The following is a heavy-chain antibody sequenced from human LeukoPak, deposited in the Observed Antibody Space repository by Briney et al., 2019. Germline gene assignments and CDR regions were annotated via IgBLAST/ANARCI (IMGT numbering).Heavy chain of an antibody. Sequence: ASVTVSCKASGYTFSTYGFNWVRQAPGQGLEWMGWISAYNGNRNYAQKFQGRVTMTTDTSTSTAYLELRSLKSDDTAVYYCARAPPRWFGVVIRGDAFDPWGQGTLVTVSS. J-gene: IGHJ5*02. CDR3: ARAPPRWFGVVIRGDAFDP. CDR2: ISAYNGNR. D-gene: IGHD3-3*01. V-gene: IGHV1-18*01. CDR1: GYTFSTYG.